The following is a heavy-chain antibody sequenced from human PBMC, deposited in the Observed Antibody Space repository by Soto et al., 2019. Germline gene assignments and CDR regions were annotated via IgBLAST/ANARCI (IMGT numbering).Heavy chain of an antibody. CDR1: GFIFSSYS. CDR3: ARQAVAGTAFDY. D-gene: IGHD6-19*01. V-gene: IGHV3-21*01. CDR2: ISSSSSYI. J-gene: IGHJ4*02. Sequence: EVQLVESGGGLVQPGGSLRLSCAASGFIFSSYSINWVRQTPGKGLEWVSSISSSSSYIYYADSVKGRFTISRDNAKNSLYLQMNSLRAEDTAVYYCARQAVAGTAFDYWGQGTLVAVSS.